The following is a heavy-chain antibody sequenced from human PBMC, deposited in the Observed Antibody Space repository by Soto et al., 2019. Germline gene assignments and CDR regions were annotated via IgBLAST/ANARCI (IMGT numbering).Heavy chain of an antibody. CDR2: INPNSGGT. CDR3: ARAGGITGTRSWGGSGAFDI. CDR1: GYTFTGYY. J-gene: IGHJ3*02. D-gene: IGHD1-7*01. V-gene: IGHV1-2*04. Sequence: GASVKVSCKASGYTFTGYYMHWVRQAPGQGLEWMGWINPNSGGTNYAQKFQGWVTMTRDTSISTAYMELSRLRSDDTAVYYCARAGGITGTRSWGGSGAFDIWGQGTMVTVS.